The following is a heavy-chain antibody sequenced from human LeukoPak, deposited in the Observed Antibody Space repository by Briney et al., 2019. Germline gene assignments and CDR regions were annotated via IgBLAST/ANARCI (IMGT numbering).Heavy chain of an antibody. D-gene: IGHD5-24*01. J-gene: IGHJ4*02. Sequence: ASVEVSCKASGYTFTGYYMHWVRQAPGQGLEWMGWIDPNSGGTNSAQKFQGRVTMTRDTSISTAYMELSRLRSDDTAVYYCARDPRDGYNCPFDYWGQGTLVTVSS. CDR3: ARDPRDGYNCPFDY. CDR2: IDPNSGGT. V-gene: IGHV1-2*02. CDR1: GYTFTGYY.